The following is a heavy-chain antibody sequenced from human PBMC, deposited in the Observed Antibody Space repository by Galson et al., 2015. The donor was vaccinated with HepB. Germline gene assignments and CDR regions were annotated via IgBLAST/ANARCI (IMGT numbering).Heavy chain of an antibody. CDR2: IKSKTDGGTT. V-gene: IGHV3-15*01. Sequence: SLRLSCAASGFTFSNAWMSWVRQAPGKGLEWVGRIKSKTDGGTTDYAAPVKGRFTISRDDSKKTLYLQMNSLKTEDTAVYYCTLSSSWYVERYYYGMDVWGQGTTVTVSS. D-gene: IGHD6-13*01. CDR3: TLSSSWYVERYYYGMDV. CDR1: GFTFSNAW. J-gene: IGHJ6*02.